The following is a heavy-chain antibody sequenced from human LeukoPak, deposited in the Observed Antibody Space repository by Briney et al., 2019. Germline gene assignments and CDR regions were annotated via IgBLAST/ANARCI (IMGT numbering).Heavy chain of an antibody. J-gene: IGHJ4*02. CDR3: ARAPYSSSWPHDY. CDR1: LYTFTGYY. CDR2: INPNSGGT. V-gene: IGHV1-2*02. Sequence: GASVKVSCKSSLYTFTGYYMHWVRPAPGQGLEWMGWINPNSGGTNYAQKFRGRVTMTRDTSISTGYMELSRLRSDDTAVYYCARAPYSSSWPHDYWGEGTLVTVSS. D-gene: IGHD6-13*01.